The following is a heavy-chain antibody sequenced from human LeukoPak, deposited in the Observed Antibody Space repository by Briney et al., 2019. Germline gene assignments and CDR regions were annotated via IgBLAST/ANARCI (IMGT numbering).Heavy chain of an antibody. CDR2: IIPIFGTA. J-gene: IGHJ4*02. D-gene: IGHD2-15*01. Sequence: GASVKLSCKASGGTFSSYAISWVRQAPGQGLEWMGGIIPIFGTANYAQKFQGRVTIIADESTSTAYMELSSLRSEDTAVYYCARVWSGGSLGYFDYWGQGTLVTVSS. CDR1: GGTFSSYA. V-gene: IGHV1-69*13. CDR3: ARVWSGGSLGYFDY.